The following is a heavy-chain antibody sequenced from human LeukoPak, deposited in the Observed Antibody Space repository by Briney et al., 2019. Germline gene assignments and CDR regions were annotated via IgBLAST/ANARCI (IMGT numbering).Heavy chain of an antibody. V-gene: IGHV1-2*02. CDR1: GYTFTDYY. J-gene: IGHJ4*02. D-gene: IGHD4-23*01. CDR2: INPDSGGT. Sequence: ASVKVSCKASGYTFTDYYMHWVRQAPGQGLEWMGWINPDSGGTNYAQNFQGGVTMTRDTSISTAYMELSRLRSDDTAVYYCARPFIETPSLGALDYWGQGALVTVSS. CDR3: ARPFIETPSLGALDY.